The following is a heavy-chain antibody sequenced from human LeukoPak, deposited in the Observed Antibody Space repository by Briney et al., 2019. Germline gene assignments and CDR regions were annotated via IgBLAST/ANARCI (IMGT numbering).Heavy chain of an antibody. D-gene: IGHD2-2*01. CDR3: TSNLPGYSSSWPDY. CDR2: ISSSSRRI. J-gene: IGHJ4*02. V-gene: IGHV3-48*01. CDR1: GFTFSTYS. Sequence: GGSLRLSCAASGFTFSTYSMNWVRQAPGKGLEWVSYISSSSRRIFYAGSVEGRFTISRDNAKNSLYLQMNNLRAEDTAIYYCTSNLPGYSSSWPDYWGQGTLVTVSS.